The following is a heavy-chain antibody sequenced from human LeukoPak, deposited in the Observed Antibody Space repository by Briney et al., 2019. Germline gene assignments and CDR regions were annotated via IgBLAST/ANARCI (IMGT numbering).Heavy chain of an antibody. CDR3: ARDLRDGYNTYFDY. V-gene: IGHV3-21*01. D-gene: IGHD5-24*01. CDR1: GFNFSSYS. J-gene: IGHJ4*02. CDR2: ISSSSSYI. Sequence: GGSLRLSCAASGFNFSSYSMNWVRQAPGKGLEWVSSISSSSSYIYYADSVKGRFTISRDNAKNSLYLQMNSLRAEDTAVYYCARDLRDGYNTYFDYWGQGTLVTVSS.